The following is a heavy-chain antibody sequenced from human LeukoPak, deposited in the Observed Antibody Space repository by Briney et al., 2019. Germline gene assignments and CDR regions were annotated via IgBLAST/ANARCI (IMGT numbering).Heavy chain of an antibody. CDR3: TRDLDDFWSGILGAPSFQH. J-gene: IGHJ1*01. CDR2: IRSKAYGGTT. CDR1: GFTISSYW. V-gene: IGHV3-49*04. Sequence: GGSLRLSCAASGFTISSYWMNWVRQAPGKGLEWVGFIRSKAYGGTTEYAASVKGRFTISRDDSKSIAYLQMNSLKTEDTAVYYCTRDLDDFWSGILGAPSFQHWGQGTLVTVSS. D-gene: IGHD3-3*01.